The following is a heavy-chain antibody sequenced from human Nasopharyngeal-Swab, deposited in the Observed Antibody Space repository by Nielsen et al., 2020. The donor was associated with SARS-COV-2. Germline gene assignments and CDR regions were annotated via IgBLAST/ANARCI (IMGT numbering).Heavy chain of an antibody. V-gene: IGHV4-34*01. D-gene: IGHD2-2*01. CDR3: ARHGGVGYCSSTSCSYNWFDP. J-gene: IGHJ5*02. Sequence: SETLSLTCAVYGGSFSGYYWSWIRQPPGKGLEWIGEINHSGSTNYNPSLKSRVTISVDTSKNQFSLKLSSVTAADTAVYYCARHGGVGYCSSTSCSYNWFDPWGQGTLVTVSS. CDR1: GGSFSGYY. CDR2: INHSGST.